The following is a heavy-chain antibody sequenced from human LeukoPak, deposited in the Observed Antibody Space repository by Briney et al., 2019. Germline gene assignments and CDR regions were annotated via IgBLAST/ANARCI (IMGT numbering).Heavy chain of an antibody. CDR2: IYPGDSDT. J-gene: IGHJ4*02. Sequence: GASLKISCKASGSTFTSYWIGGGRQLPGKGLEWMGIIYPGDSDTRYTPSFQGQVTISADKSISTAYLQWSSLKASDTAMYYCARRSDHSFDYWGQGTLVTVSS. CDR1: GSTFTSYW. V-gene: IGHV5-51*01. CDR3: ARRSDHSFDY. D-gene: IGHD4-11*01.